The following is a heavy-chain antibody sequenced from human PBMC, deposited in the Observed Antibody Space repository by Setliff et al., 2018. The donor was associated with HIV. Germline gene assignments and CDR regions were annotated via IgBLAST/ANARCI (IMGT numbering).Heavy chain of an antibody. J-gene: IGHJ5*02. CDR3: VKAGPRYNWNYAYFDP. D-gene: IGHD1-20*01. Sequence: LRLSCVGSGFSFSSYGMHWVRQAPGKGLEWVAVIWYDGSNIYYAESVRGRFTISRDNSKNTLYLQMNSLRVEDTAFYYCVKAGPRYNWNYAYFDPWGQGALVTVSS. CDR2: IWYDGSNI. V-gene: IGHV3-33*03. CDR1: GFSFSSYG.